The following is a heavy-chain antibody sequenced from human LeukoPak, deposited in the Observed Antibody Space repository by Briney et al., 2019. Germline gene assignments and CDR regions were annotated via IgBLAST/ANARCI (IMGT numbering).Heavy chain of an antibody. D-gene: IGHD6-19*01. Sequence: SETLSLTCTVSADSINSYYRSSIRQPPGKGLEWIGYIFYSGSTNYNPSLKSRVTISVDTSKNQFSLKLSSVTAADTAVYYCARRITSSGWYRDDYWGQGTLVTVSS. CDR3: ARRITSSGWYRDDY. J-gene: IGHJ4*02. V-gene: IGHV4-59*08. CDR2: IFYSGST. CDR1: ADSINSYY.